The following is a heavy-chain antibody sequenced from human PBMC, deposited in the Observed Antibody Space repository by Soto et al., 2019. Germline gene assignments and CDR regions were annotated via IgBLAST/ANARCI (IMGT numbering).Heavy chain of an antibody. CDR3: ARLSRYCSSTSCYTNFDY. CDR1: GGSISSSSYY. Sequence: SETLSLTCTVSGGSISSSSYYWGWIRQPPGKGLEWIGSIYYSGSTYYNPSLKSRVTISVDTSKNQFSLKLSSVTAADTAVYYCARLSRYCSSTSCYTNFDYWGQGTLVTVSS. V-gene: IGHV4-39*01. J-gene: IGHJ4*02. CDR2: IYYSGST. D-gene: IGHD2-2*02.